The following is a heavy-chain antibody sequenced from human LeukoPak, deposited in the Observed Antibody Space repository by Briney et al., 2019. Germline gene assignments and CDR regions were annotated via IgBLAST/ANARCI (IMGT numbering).Heavy chain of an antibody. CDR1: GFTFSSYA. CDR2: ISGSGGST. D-gene: IGHD3-10*01. V-gene: IGHV3-23*01. Sequence: PGGSLRLSCAASGFTFSSYAMSWVRQAPGKGLEWVSAISGSGGSTYYADSVKGRFTISRDNSKNTLYLQMNSLRAEDTAVYYCAKDLWFGELLIEYYYYYGMDVWGQGTTVTVSS. CDR3: AKDLWFGELLIEYYYYYGMDV. J-gene: IGHJ6*02.